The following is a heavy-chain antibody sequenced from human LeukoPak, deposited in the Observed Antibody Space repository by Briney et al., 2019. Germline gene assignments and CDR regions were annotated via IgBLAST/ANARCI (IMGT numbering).Heavy chain of an antibody. CDR2: ISSSSSYI. CDR3: ASLDPQGYCSSTSCPPDY. D-gene: IGHD2-2*01. V-gene: IGHV3-21*01. CDR1: GFTFSSYS. J-gene: IGHJ4*02. Sequence: PGGSLRLSCAASGFTFSSYSMNWVRQAPGKGLEWVSSISSSSSYIYYADSVKGRFTISRDNAKNSLYLQMNSLRAEDTAVYYCASLDPQGYCSSTSCPPDYWGQGTLVTVSS.